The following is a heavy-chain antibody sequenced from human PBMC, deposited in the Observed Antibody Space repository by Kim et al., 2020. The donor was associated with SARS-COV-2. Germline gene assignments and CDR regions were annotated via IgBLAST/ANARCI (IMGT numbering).Heavy chain of an antibody. CDR3: ARVGTYTVTTRMSAFDI. J-gene: IGHJ3*02. V-gene: IGHV4-59*01. Sequence: LKSRVTISVDTSKNQFSLKLSSVTAADTAVYYCARVGTYTVTTRMSAFDIWGQGTMVTVSS. D-gene: IGHD4-17*01.